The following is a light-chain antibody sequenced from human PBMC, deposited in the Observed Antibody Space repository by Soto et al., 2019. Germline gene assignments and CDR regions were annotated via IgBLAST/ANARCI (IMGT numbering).Light chain of an antibody. J-gene: IGKJ1*01. V-gene: IGKV3-20*01. CDR1: QSVSSSY. CDR3: QQYCSSPWT. Sequence: EIVLTQSPGTLSLSPGERATLSCRASQSVSSSYLAWYQQKPGQAPRPLIYGASSRAIGIQDRFSGSGSGTDFTLTISRLEPEDFAVYYWQQYCSSPWTFGQGTKVEIK. CDR2: GAS.